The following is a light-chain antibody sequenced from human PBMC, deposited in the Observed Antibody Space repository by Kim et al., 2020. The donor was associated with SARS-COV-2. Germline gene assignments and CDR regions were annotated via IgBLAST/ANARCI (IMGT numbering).Light chain of an antibody. V-gene: IGLV1-44*01. J-gene: IGLJ1*01. CDR3: AAWDDSLHEYV. CDR1: RSNIGTNA. Sequence: VTITSSASRSNIGTNAVTLSHHLPGTPPNPLIFTNYLRPSWVPDRFSGSKSGTSASLAISGLQSEDEADYYCAAWDDSLHEYVFGTGTKVTVL. CDR2: TNY.